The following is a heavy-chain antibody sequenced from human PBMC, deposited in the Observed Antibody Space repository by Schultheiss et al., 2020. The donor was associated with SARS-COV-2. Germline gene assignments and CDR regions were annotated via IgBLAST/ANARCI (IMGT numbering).Heavy chain of an antibody. D-gene: IGHD2-15*01. CDR3: ARANFAIGYCSGGSCSNHNWFDP. Sequence: SETLSLTCTVSGGSISSGGYYWSWIRQHPGKGLEWIGEIYHSGSTNYNPSLKSRVTISVDTSKNQFSLKLSSVTAADTAVYYCARANFAIGYCSGGSCSNHNWFDPWGQGTLVTVSS. V-gene: IGHV4-61*08. CDR1: GGSISSGGYY. CDR2: IYHSGST. J-gene: IGHJ5*02.